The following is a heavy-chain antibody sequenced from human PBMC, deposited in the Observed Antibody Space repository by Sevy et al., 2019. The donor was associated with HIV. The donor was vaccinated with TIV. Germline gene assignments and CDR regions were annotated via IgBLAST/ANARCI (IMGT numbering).Heavy chain of an antibody. J-gene: IGHJ4*02. CDR2: IKSKTDGGTT. CDR1: GFTFSNAW. D-gene: IGHD3-22*01. Sequence: GGSLRLSCAASGFTFSNAWMNWVRQAPGKGLEWVGRIKSKTDGGTTDYAAPVKGRFTISRDDSKNTLYLQMNSLKTEDTAVYYCTTDRLSTYYYDSSGYYPCWNDYWGQGTLVTVSS. V-gene: IGHV3-15*07. CDR3: TTDRLSTYYYDSSGYYPCWNDY.